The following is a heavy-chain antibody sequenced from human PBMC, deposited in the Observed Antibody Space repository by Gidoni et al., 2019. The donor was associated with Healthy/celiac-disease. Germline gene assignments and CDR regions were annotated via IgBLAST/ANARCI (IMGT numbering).Heavy chain of an antibody. CDR3: ARGQGWFGETRYFQH. J-gene: IGHJ1*01. Sequence: QVQLQQWGAGLLKPSATLSLTCAVYGASFSGYYWSWIRQPPGKGLEWIGEINHSGSTNYNPSLKNRVTISVDTSKNQFSLKLSSVTAADTAVYYCARGQGWFGETRYFQHWGQGTLVTVSS. V-gene: IGHV4-34*01. CDR1: GASFSGYY. CDR2: INHSGST. D-gene: IGHD3-10*01.